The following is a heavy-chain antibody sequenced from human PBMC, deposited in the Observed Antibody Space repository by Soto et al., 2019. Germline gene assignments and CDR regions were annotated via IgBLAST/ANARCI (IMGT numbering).Heavy chain of an antibody. D-gene: IGHD3-10*01. J-gene: IGHJ4*02. V-gene: IGHV4-34*01. CDR1: GGSFSDYS. Sequence: SETLSLTCAVYGGSFSDYSWTWIRQPPGKALEWIGQINHSGSANYNPSLKSRVTISVATPKNQFSLELTSVTAADTAVYYCARGLFSEDSYSGGWYFFDYWGQGTLVTVSS. CDR2: INHSGSA. CDR3: ARGLFSEDSYSGGWYFFDY.